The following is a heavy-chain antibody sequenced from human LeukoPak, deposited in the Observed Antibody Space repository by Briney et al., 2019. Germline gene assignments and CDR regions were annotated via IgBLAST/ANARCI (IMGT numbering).Heavy chain of an antibody. V-gene: IGHV3-74*01. Sequence: GGSLRLSCAASGFTFSSYWMHWVRQAPGKGLVWVSRIKGDGSSISYADSVKGRFTISRDNAKNTLYLQMNSLRAEDTAVYYCASNTYADYVSFDIWGQGTMVTVSS. CDR3: ASNTYADYVSFDI. D-gene: IGHD2-2*01. J-gene: IGHJ3*02. CDR2: IKGDGSSI. CDR1: GFTFSSYW.